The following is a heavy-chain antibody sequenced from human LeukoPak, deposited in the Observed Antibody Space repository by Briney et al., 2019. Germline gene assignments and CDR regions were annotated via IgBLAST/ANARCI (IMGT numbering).Heavy chain of an antibody. V-gene: IGHV1-3*01. Sequence: ASVKVSCKASGYTFTSYAMHWVRQAPGQRREWMGWINAGNGNTKYSQKFQGRVTITRDTSASTAYMELSSLRSEDTAVYYCARVGVYSSGWLGYWGQGTLVTVSS. CDR2: INAGNGNT. D-gene: IGHD6-19*01. J-gene: IGHJ4*02. CDR1: GYTFTSYA. CDR3: ARVGVYSSGWLGY.